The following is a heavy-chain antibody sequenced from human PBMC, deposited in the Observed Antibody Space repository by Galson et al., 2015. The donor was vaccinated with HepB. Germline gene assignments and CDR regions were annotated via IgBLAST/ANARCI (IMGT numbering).Heavy chain of an antibody. V-gene: IGHV4-34*01. Sequence: SETLSLTCAVYGGSFSGYYWSWIRQPPGKGLELIGEINHSGSTNYNPSLKSRVTISVDTSKNQFSLKLSSVTAADKAVYYCARGIAGRYYYDSRVDYWGQGTLVTVSS. CDR1: GGSFSGYY. CDR3: ARGIAGRYYYDSRVDY. CDR2: INHSGST. D-gene: IGHD3-22*01. J-gene: IGHJ4*02.